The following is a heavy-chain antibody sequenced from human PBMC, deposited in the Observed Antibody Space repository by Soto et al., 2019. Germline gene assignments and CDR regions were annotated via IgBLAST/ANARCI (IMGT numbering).Heavy chain of an antibody. D-gene: IGHD1-20*01. J-gene: IGHJ6*02. CDR3: PLHRYTYGMDV. CDR2: ISSNGGST. V-gene: IGHV3-64D*08. Sequence: GGSLRLSCSASGFTFSSYSMHWVRQAPGKGLEYVSAISSNGGSTYYADSVKGRFTISRDNSKNTLYLQMSSLRAEDTAVYYCPLHRYTYGMDVWGQGTTVTVSS. CDR1: GFTFSSYS.